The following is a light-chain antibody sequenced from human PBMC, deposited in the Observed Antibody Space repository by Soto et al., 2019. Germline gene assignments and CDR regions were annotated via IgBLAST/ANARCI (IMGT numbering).Light chain of an antibody. J-gene: IGKJ5*01. CDR1: QSVSSY. Sequence: EIVFTQSPATLSLSPCERATLSCRSSQSVSSYLAWYQQKPGQAPRLLIYDASNRATGIPARFSGSGSGTDFTLTISSLEPEDFAVYYCQQRSNWPPRITFGQGTRLEIK. V-gene: IGKV3-11*01. CDR3: QQRSNWPPRIT. CDR2: DAS.